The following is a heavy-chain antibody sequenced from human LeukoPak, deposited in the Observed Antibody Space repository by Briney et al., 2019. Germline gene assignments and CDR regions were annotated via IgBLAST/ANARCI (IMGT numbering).Heavy chain of an antibody. CDR1: GFTFSSYA. J-gene: IGHJ4*02. Sequence: GGSLRLSCAAPGFTFSSYAMHWVRQAPGKGLEWVAVISYDGSNKYYADSVKGRFTISRDNSKNTLYLQMNSLRAEDTAVYYCAKDLNDYGDYVSHWGQGTLVTVSS. CDR3: AKDLNDYGDYVSH. CDR2: ISYDGSNK. D-gene: IGHD4-17*01. V-gene: IGHV3-30-3*01.